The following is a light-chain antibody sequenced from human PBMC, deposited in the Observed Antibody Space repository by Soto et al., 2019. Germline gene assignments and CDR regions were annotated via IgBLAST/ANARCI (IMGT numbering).Light chain of an antibody. Sequence: QSAVSQPASVSGSPGQSITISCTGTIGDIGGYNYVSWYQQHPGKAPKLLISEVTNRPSGVSNRFSGSKSGNTASLTISGLQAEDEADYYCSSYTTNITPVVFGGGTKLTVL. CDR3: SSYTTNITPVV. CDR2: EVT. CDR1: IGDIGGYNY. V-gene: IGLV2-14*01. J-gene: IGLJ2*01.